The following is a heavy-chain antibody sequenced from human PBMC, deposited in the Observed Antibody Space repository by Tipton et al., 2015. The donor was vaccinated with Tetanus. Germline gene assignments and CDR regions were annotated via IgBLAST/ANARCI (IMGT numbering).Heavy chain of an antibody. Sequence: TLSLTCAVSYGSMTSGGYSWSWIRQPPGKGLEWIGYIYHSGTAYYNPSLKSRVTISVDRSENQFSLKLNSVTAADTAMYYCARLLVADAFDIWGQGTQVTVSS. J-gene: IGHJ4*02. D-gene: IGHD2-8*02. CDR3: ARLLVADAFDI. V-gene: IGHV4-30-2*01. CDR1: YGSMTSGGYS. CDR2: IYHSGTA.